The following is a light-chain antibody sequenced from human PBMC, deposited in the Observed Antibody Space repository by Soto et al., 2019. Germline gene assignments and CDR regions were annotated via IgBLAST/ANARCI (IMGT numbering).Light chain of an antibody. CDR1: QDISRY. J-gene: IGKJ3*01. CDR2: GTS. Sequence: QLTQSPSSLSASVGDRVTITCRASQDISRYLAWYQQKAGKAPKLLIYGTSTLQSGVPSRFSAFGSGTEFTLTISSLQPEDVATYHCQQLQRTPFPFGPGTTVDV. V-gene: IGKV1-9*01. CDR3: QQLQRTPFP.